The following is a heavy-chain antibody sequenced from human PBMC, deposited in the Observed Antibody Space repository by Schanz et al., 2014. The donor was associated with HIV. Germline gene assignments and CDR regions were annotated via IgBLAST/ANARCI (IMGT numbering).Heavy chain of an antibody. CDR3: AKDRGYCDGSGCYWGDY. Sequence: QVQLVESGGGVVQPGRSLRLSCSASGFTFSSNGMHWVRQAPGKGLEWVSGITWNSGSKGYADSVKGRFTISRDNSKNTLYLHMSSLRREDTAVYYCAKDRGYCDGSGCYWGDYWGQGTLVTVSS. D-gene: IGHD2-15*01. CDR2: ITWNSGSK. V-gene: IGHV3-NL1*01. CDR1: GFTFSSNG. J-gene: IGHJ4*02.